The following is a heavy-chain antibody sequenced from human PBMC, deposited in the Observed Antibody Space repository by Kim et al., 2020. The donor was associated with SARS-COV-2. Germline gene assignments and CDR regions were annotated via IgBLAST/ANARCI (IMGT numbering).Heavy chain of an antibody. CDR3: AKDPLRYGSGSWYFES. Sequence: GGSLRLSCAASEFTFSSYGMHWVRQAPGKGLEWVAFISYDGSNKYYADSVKGRFTISRDNSKNTLYLQMNSLRAEDTAVFYCAKDPLRYGSGSWYFESWGQGTLVTVSS. V-gene: IGHV3-30*18. D-gene: IGHD3-10*01. J-gene: IGHJ4*02. CDR1: EFTFSSYG. CDR2: ISYDGSNK.